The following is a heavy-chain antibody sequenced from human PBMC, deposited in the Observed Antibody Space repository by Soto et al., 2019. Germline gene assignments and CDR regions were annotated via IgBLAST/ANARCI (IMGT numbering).Heavy chain of an antibody. CDR3: ARDSSRSAPYYGMDV. CDR1: GYTFTSYA. J-gene: IGHJ6*02. Sequence: QVQLVQSGAEVKKPGASVKVSCKASGYTFTSYAMHWVRQAPGQRLEWMGWINAGNGNTKYSQKFQGRVTITRDTSASTAYMELSSLRSEDTAVYYCARDSSRSAPYYGMDVWGQGTTVTVSS. D-gene: IGHD3-10*01. CDR2: INAGNGNT. V-gene: IGHV1-3*01.